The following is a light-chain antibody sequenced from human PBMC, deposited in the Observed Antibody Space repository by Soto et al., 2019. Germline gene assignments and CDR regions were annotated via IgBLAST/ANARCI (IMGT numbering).Light chain of an antibody. CDR3: QQPGTT. Sequence: ILLTRSPCTLALSPGERATLSCRASQSLSNSELAWYQQKPGQAPSLLICGASSRATGIPERFSGSGSGTDFTLTISSLEPEDSAVYYCQQPGTTFGQGTKVDIK. V-gene: IGKV3-20*01. CDR1: QSLSNSE. J-gene: IGKJ1*01. CDR2: GAS.